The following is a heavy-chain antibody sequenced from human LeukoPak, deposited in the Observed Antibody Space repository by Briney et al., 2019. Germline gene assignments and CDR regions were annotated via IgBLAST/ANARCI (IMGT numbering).Heavy chain of an antibody. CDR1: EYTLTGYY. CDR2: INPNSFCT. D-gene: IGHD3-22*01. CDR3: ARETNYYDSSRYDRRRFDY. V-gene: IGHV1-2*02. Sequence: ASVKVSWKACEYTLTGYYMHWVRHAPGQVLEWMRLINPNSFCTNSAQKFQARVTITRDTSISTAYMELSRLRSDDTAVYYCARETNYYDSSRYDRRRFDYWGHGTLVTVSS. J-gene: IGHJ4*01.